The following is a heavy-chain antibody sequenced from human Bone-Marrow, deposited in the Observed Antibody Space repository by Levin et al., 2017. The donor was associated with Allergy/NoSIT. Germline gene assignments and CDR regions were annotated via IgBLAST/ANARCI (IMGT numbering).Heavy chain of an antibody. J-gene: IGHJ3*02. D-gene: IGHD3-16*01. CDR3: SSEVLNPSYGCRGASEI. CDR1: GVSLSNNNYF. CDR2: ISASGIA. Sequence: SSETLSLTCTVSGVSLSNNNYFWSWVRQHAGKGPEWIGYISASGIAYYNPSLESLVIISVNTSKNQFSLNLRSVTAADTAIYYCSSEVLNPSYGCRGASEIWGQGTMVTVSS. V-gene: IGHV4-31*01.